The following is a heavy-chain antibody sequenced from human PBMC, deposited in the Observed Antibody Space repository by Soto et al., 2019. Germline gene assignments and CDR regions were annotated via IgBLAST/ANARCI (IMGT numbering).Heavy chain of an antibody. V-gene: IGHV1-3*01. CDR3: ARSIVVVPAAMFAFDY. Sequence: GPVKVSCKASGYTFTSYAMHWVRQAPGQRLEWMGWINAGNGNTKYSQKFQGRVTITRDTSASTAYMELSSLRSEDTAVYYCARSIVVVPAAMFAFDYWGQGTLVTVSS. J-gene: IGHJ4*02. CDR1: GYTFTSYA. D-gene: IGHD2-2*01. CDR2: INAGNGNT.